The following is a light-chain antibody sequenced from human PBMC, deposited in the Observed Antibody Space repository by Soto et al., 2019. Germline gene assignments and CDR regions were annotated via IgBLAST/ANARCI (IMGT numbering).Light chain of an antibody. CDR1: TSNIGNHY. CDR2: RNN. CDR3: ATWDDTLRGYV. Sequence: QSVLTHPPSASGTPGQMVSISCSGSTSNIGNHYVFWYQHLPGTAPKLLIFRNNQRPSGVPDRFSGSGSGTSASLAISGLRSEDEADYYCATWDDTLRGYVFGTGTKVTVL. J-gene: IGLJ1*01. V-gene: IGLV1-47*01.